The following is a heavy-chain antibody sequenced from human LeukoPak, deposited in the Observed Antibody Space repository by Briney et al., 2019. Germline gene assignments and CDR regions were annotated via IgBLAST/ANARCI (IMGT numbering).Heavy chain of an antibody. CDR1: GYTFTSYA. V-gene: IGHV1-3*01. CDR3: ARGGYSSGWQPTSRAHWFDP. D-gene: IGHD6-19*01. CDR2: INAGNGNT. J-gene: IGHJ5*02. Sequence: GASVKVSCKASGYTFTSYAMHWVRQAPGQRLEWMGWINAGNGNTKYSQKFQGRVTITRDTSASTAYMELSSLRSEDTAVYYCARGGYSSGWQPTSRAHWFDPWGQGTLVTVSS.